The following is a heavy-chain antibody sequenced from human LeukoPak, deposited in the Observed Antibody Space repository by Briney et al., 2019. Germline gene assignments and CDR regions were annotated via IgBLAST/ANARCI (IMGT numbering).Heavy chain of an antibody. CDR2: ISGSGSST. CDR1: GFTFSSYA. V-gene: IGHV3-23*01. Sequence: PGGSLRLSCAASGFTFSSYAMSWVRQAPGQGLEWVSDISGSGSSTYYADSVKGRFTISRDNSKNTLYLQVNSLRAEDTAVFYCAKAISCSDGTCSFFDYWGQGALVTVSS. CDR3: AKAISCSDGTCSFFDY. J-gene: IGHJ4*02. D-gene: IGHD2-15*01.